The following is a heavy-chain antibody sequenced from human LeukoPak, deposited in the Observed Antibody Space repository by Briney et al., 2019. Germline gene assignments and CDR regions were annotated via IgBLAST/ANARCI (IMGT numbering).Heavy chain of an antibody. CDR1: GGSISSRNW. J-gene: IGHJ6*03. CDR2: IYDSGST. V-gene: IGHV4-4*02. CDR3: ARMFPAAYPDYYYYMDV. D-gene: IGHD2-2*01. Sequence: SGTLSLTCTVSGGSISSRNWWSWVRQPPGKGLEWIGEIYDSGSTNYNPSLKSRVTISIDKSKNHFSLKLSSATAADTAVYYCARMFPAAYPDYYYYMDVWGKGTTVTISS.